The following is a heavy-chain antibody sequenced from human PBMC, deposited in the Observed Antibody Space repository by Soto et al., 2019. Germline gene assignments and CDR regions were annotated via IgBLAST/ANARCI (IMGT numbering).Heavy chain of an antibody. J-gene: IGHJ4*02. D-gene: IGHD2-8*02. V-gene: IGHV4-34*01. CDR3: ARERDGYNTGFDY. CDR2: INHSGST. CDR1: GGSFSGYY. Sequence: PSETLSLTCAVYGGSFSGYYWSWIRRPPGKGLEWIGEINHSGSTNYNPSLKSRVTISVDTSKNQFSLKLSSVTAADTAVYYCARERDGYNTGFDYWGQGTLVTVSS.